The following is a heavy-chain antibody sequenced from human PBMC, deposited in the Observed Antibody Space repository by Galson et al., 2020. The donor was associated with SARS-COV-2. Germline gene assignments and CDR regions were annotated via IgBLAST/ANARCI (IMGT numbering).Heavy chain of an antibody. V-gene: IGHV3-30*04. CDR2: ISHDGRIE. CDR1: GFTFTNYA. CDR3: ARDVSGGAFDI. Sequence: GGSLRLSCAASGFTFTNYAIHWVRQAPGKGLEWVAVISHDGRIEVYADSVKGRFTISRDNSENMLFLQMDSLRADDTAVYYCARDVSGGAFDIWGQGTMVPVSS. D-gene: IGHD1-26*01. J-gene: IGHJ3*02.